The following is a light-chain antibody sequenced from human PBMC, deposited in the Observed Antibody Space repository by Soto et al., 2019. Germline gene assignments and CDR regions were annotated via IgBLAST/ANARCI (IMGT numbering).Light chain of an antibody. Sequence: DIQLTQSPSTLSASVGDRVTITCRASHTISTWLAWYQQKPGKAPTLLIYEASRLGTGVPSRFSGSGSGTEFSLTISSLQPDDSATYYCQQYNTFWTFGHGNKVEI. CDR3: QQYNTFWT. CDR1: HTISTW. J-gene: IGKJ1*01. CDR2: EAS. V-gene: IGKV1-5*03.